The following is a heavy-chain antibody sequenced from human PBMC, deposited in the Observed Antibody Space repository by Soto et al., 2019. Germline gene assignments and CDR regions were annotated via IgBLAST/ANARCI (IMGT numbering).Heavy chain of an antibody. Sequence: QVQLVESGGGVVQPGRSLRLSCAASGFTFSSYGMHWVRQAQGRGLEWVAVIWYDGSNKYYVDSVKGRFIISRDNSKNTLYLQMNSLRAEDTAVYYCAAFGSGNYSGSDYWGRGTLVTVSS. CDR1: GFTFSSYG. J-gene: IGHJ4*02. CDR2: IWYDGSNK. V-gene: IGHV3-33*01. D-gene: IGHD3-10*01. CDR3: AAFGSGNYSGSDY.